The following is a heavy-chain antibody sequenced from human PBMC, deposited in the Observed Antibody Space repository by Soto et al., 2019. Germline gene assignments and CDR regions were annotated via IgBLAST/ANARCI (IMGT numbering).Heavy chain of an antibody. CDR3: GRDTSGLDY. Sequence: QVQLVQSGAEVKKPGASVKVSCQASGYTFASHYIHWVRQAPGQGLEWMGVINPNGGNTRYAQRFQDRLTLTTDTPTNTVYLDLSSLSSDDTAVDYCGRDTSGLDYWGQGTLVTVSS. J-gene: IGHJ4*02. CDR2: INPNGGNT. V-gene: IGHV1-46*01. CDR1: GYTFASHY.